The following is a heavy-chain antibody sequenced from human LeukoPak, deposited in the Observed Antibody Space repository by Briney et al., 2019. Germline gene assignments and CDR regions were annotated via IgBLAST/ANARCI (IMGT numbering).Heavy chain of an antibody. J-gene: IGHJ3*02. CDR2: VNHGGST. CDR1: GGSFSGYY. V-gene: IGHV4-34*01. Sequence: PSETLSLTCAVYGGSFSGYYWSWIRQPPGKGLEWIGEVNHGGSTNYNPSLKSRVTISVDTSKNQFSLKLSSVTAADTAVYYCAREAPDYAFDIWGQGTMVTVSS. CDR3: AREAPDYAFDI.